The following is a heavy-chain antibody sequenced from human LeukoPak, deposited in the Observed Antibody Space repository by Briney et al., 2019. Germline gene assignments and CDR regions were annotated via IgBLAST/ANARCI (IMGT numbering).Heavy chain of an antibody. D-gene: IGHD3-16*01. CDR3: VRDTFSPDAFDI. V-gene: IGHV3-21*01. CDR2: ISTSSSYI. Sequence: PGGSLRLSCAASGFTFSGYWMSWVRQAPGKGLEWVSSISTSSSYIYSADSVKGRFTISRDNAKNSLYLQMNSLRAEDTAVYYCVRDTFSPDAFDIWGQGTMVTVSS. J-gene: IGHJ3*02. CDR1: GFTFSGYW.